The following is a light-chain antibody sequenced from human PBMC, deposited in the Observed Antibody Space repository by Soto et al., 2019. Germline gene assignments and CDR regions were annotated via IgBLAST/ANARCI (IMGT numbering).Light chain of an antibody. CDR2: DAS. J-gene: IGKJ1*01. CDR3: QQYITYSWT. CDR1: QSISSW. V-gene: IGKV1-5*01. Sequence: DIHMTQSPSTLSASVGDRVAITCRASQSISSWLAWYQQKPGKAPKLLIYDASRLESGVPSRFSGSGSGTEFTLTISSLQPDDFASYYCQQYITYSWTFGQGTKVDI.